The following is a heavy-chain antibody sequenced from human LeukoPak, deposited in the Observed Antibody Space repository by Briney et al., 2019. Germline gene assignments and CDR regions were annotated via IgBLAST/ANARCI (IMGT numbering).Heavy chain of an antibody. Sequence: ASVKVSCKASGYTFTSYDINWVRQPPGQGLEWMGWMNPNSANTGYAQKFQGRVTMTRNTSISTAYMELRSLRSEDTAVYYCARVPSGGNKFDPWGQGTLVTVSS. J-gene: IGHJ5*02. CDR3: ARVPSGGNKFDP. CDR1: GYTFTSYD. V-gene: IGHV1-8*01. CDR2: MNPNSANT. D-gene: IGHD6-25*01.